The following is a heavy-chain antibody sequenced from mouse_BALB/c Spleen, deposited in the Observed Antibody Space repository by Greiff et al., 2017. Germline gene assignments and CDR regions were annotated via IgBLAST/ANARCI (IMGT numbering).Heavy chain of an antibody. CDR2: IDPYNGGT. CDR1: GYAFTSYN. D-gene: IGHD2-14*01. J-gene: IGHJ3*01. CDR3: ARDYRYDEAWFAY. V-gene: IGHV1S135*01. Sequence: LVESGPELVKPGASVKVSCKASGYAFTSYNMYWVKQSHGKSLEWIGYIDPYNGGTSYNQKFKGKATLTVDKSSSTAYMHLNSLTSEDSAVYYCARDYRYDEAWFAYWGQGTLVTVSA.